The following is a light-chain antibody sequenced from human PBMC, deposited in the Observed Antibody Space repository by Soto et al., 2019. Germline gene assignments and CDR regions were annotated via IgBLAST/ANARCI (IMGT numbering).Light chain of an antibody. CDR1: QSVSSNY. CDR3: QQYGSSPWT. V-gene: IGKV3-20*01. Sequence: DIVLTQSPGTLSLSPGERATLSCRASQSVSSNYLAWYQQKPGQAPRLLIDGASSRATGIPDRFSGSGSGTDFTLTISRLEPEDFAVYYCQQYGSSPWTSGQGTKVDIK. CDR2: GAS. J-gene: IGKJ1*01.